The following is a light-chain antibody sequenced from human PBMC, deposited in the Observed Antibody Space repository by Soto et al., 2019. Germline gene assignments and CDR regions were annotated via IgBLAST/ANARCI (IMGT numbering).Light chain of an antibody. CDR2: GAS. CDR3: QHYDGSQYI. Sequence: EIVLTQPPGTLSLSPVERVTLSCMASQTLTNTFLAWYQQRPGQSPRLLIYGASTRASGIPDRFSGSFSGTDFTLSISRLEPEDFAVYYCQHYDGSQYIFGQGTKVDIK. J-gene: IGKJ2*01. CDR1: QTLTNTF. V-gene: IGKV3-20*01.